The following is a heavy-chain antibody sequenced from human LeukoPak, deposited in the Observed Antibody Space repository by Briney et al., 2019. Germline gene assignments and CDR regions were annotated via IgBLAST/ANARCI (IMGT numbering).Heavy chain of an antibody. CDR2: ISSNGSRR. D-gene: IGHD1-14*01. J-gene: IGHJ4*02. CDR3: SSRPRADIGPLDF. CDR1: GFTFSNYA. Sequence: GGSLRLSCAASGFTFSNYAMSWVRQAPGKGLEWVSSISSNGSRRYYADSAKGRFTISSDNAKYTMYLQLNSLNADDTDVSEYSSRPRADIGPLDFWGQGTLVTVSS. V-gene: IGHV3-23*01.